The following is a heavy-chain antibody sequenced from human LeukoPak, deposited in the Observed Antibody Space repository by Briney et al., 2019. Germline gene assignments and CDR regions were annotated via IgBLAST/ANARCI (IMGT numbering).Heavy chain of an antibody. CDR1: GFTFEVFA. Sequence: GGSLRLSCAASGFTFEVFAMHGAGKPQGRALGGVSGISWNSGRIGYADSVKGRFTISRDNAKNSLYLQMNSLRAEDTALYYCAKLGDYGDYYGMDVWGQGTTVTVSS. CDR2: ISWNSGRI. CDR3: AKLGDYGDYYGMDV. V-gene: IGHV3-9*01. J-gene: IGHJ6*02. D-gene: IGHD4-17*01.